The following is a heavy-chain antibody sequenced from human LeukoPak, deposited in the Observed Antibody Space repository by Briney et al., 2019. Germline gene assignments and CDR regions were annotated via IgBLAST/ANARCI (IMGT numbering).Heavy chain of an antibody. CDR1: GGSISSSSYY. CDR2: IYYSGST. V-gene: IGHV4-39*07. J-gene: IGHJ6*03. D-gene: IGHD5-18*01. Sequence: SETLSLTCTVSGGSISSSSYYWGWIRQPPGKGLEWIGSIYYSGSTYYNPSLKSRVTISVDTSKNQFSLKLSSVTAADTAVYYCARVSDTAMVTIPNYYMDVWGKGTTVTVSS. CDR3: ARVSDTAMVTIPNYYMDV.